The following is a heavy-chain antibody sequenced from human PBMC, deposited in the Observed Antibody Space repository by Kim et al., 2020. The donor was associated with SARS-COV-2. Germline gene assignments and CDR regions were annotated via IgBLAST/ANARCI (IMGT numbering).Heavy chain of an antibody. Sequence: RSTISRDNAKNSLYLQMNSLRAEDTAVYYCASHGAYYDILTGYLLGGMDVWGQGTTVTVSS. J-gene: IGHJ6*02. D-gene: IGHD3-9*01. CDR3: ASHGAYYDILTGYLLGGMDV. V-gene: IGHV3-11*06.